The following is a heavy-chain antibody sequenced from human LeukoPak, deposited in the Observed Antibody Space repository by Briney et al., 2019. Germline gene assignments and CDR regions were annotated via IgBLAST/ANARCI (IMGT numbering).Heavy chain of an antibody. Sequence: PSETLSLTCTVSGGSISSYYWSWIRQPPGMGLEWIGYIYYSGSTNYNPSLKSRVTISVDTSKNQFSLKLSSVTAADTAVYYCARGEGITGTNAWFDPWGQGTLVTVSS. CDR2: IYYSGST. D-gene: IGHD1-7*01. V-gene: IGHV4-59*01. CDR1: GGSISSYY. J-gene: IGHJ5*02. CDR3: ARGEGITGTNAWFDP.